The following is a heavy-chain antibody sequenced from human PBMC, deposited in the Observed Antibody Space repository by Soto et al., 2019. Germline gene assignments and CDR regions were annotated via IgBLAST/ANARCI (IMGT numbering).Heavy chain of an antibody. J-gene: IGHJ5*02. Sequence: QVQLVESGGGVVQPGRSLRLSCAASGFTFSSYGMHWVRQAPGKGLEWVAGISYGGSNKYYADSVKGRFTISRDNSKNTLYLKMNNLRAEDTAVYYCAKDNCISTSCYRLYNWFDPWGQGTLVTVSS. V-gene: IGHV3-30*18. CDR2: ISYGGSNK. CDR1: GFTFSSYG. CDR3: AKDNCISTSCYRLYNWFDP. D-gene: IGHD2-2*01.